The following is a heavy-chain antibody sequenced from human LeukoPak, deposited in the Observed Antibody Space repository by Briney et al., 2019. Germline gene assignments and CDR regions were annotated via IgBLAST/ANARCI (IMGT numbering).Heavy chain of an antibody. V-gene: IGHV3-48*04. CDR1: GFTFSSYS. CDR3: ARHLSYYGSVSYENFDY. Sequence: GGSLRLSCAASGFTFSSYSMNWVRQAPGKGLEWVSYISSSSSTIYYADSVKGRFTISSDNAKNSLYLQMNSLRAEDTAVYYCARHLSYYGSVSYENFDYWGQGTLVTASS. J-gene: IGHJ4*02. CDR2: ISSSSSTI. D-gene: IGHD3-10*01.